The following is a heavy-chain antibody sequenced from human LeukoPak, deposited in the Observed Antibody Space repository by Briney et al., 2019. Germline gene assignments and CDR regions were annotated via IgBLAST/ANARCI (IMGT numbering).Heavy chain of an antibody. CDR1: GFTFSSYE. D-gene: IGHD3-10*01. CDR3: ARGLRASWFGELPKALDY. Sequence: GGSLRLSCAASGFTFSSYEMNWVRQAPGKGLEWVSYISSSGSTIYYADSVKGRFTISRDNAKNSLYLQMNSLRAEDTAVYYCARGLRASWFGELPKALDYWGQGTLVTVSS. J-gene: IGHJ4*02. V-gene: IGHV3-48*03. CDR2: ISSSGSTI.